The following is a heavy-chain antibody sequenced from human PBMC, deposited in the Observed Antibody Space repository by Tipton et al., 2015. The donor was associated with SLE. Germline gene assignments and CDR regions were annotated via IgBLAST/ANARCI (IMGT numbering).Heavy chain of an antibody. CDR3: ARGEMDVFHI. J-gene: IGHJ3*02. CDR2: IFRSGNA. Sequence: LRLSCTVSGGSINSGDYSWSWIRQPPGKGLEWIGYIFRSGNAYYNPSLKSRVTISVDMSRNQFSPRLSSVTAADTALYYCARGEMDVFHIWGQGTVVSVSS. V-gene: IGHV4-30-2*01. CDR1: GGSINSGDYS.